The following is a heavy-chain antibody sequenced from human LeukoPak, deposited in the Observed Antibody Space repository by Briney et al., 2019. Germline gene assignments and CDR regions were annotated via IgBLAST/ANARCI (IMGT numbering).Heavy chain of an antibody. J-gene: IGHJ4*02. V-gene: IGHV1-2*02. CDR1: GYTFTGYY. CDR3: ARGYYYDTSLDY. D-gene: IGHD3-22*01. Sequence: ASVKVSFKASGYTFTGYYMHWVRQAPGQGLEWMGWINPNSGDTNYAQKFQGRVTMARDTSISTAYMELSRLRSDDTAVYYCARGYYYDTSLDYWGQGTLVTVSS. CDR2: INPNSGDT.